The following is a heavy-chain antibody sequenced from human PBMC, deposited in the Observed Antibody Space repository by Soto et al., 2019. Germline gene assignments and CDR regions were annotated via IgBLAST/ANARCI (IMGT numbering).Heavy chain of an antibody. D-gene: IGHD6-13*01. Sequence: GGSLRLSCAASGFTFSTYSMNWVRQAPGKGLEWVSYISSSSSTIYFADSVRGRFTISRDNAKNSLYLQMNSLRAEDTAVYYCARDLAAAGDDAFDIWGQGTMVT. CDR3: ARDLAAAGDDAFDI. CDR1: GFTFSTYS. J-gene: IGHJ3*02. CDR2: ISSSSSTI. V-gene: IGHV3-48*01.